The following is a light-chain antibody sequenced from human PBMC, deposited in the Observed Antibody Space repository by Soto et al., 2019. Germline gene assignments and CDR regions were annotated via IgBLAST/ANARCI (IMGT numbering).Light chain of an antibody. CDR1: QSISSN. V-gene: IGKV3-15*01. CDR2: GAS. J-gene: IGKJ5*01. Sequence: EIVMTQSPATLSVSQGERSTLXXRASQSISSNLAWYQQKPGQAPRLLXYGASTRATGIPARFSGSGSGTEFTLTISSLQSEDFAVYYCQQYNNWPPITFGQGTRLEIK. CDR3: QQYNNWPPIT.